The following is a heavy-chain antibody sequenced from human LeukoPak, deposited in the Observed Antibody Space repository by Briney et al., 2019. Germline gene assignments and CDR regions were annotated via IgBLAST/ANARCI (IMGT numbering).Heavy chain of an antibody. V-gene: IGHV5-51*01. CDR3: ARRSIAARRGGYYYYYMDV. J-gene: IGHJ6*03. CDR1: GYSFTSYW. Sequence: GESLKISCKGSGYSFTSYWIGWVRQMPGKGLEWMGIIYPGDSDTRYSPSFQGQVTISADKSISTAYLQWSSLKASDTAMYYCARRSIAARRGGYYYYYMDVWGKGTTVTVSS. D-gene: IGHD6-6*01. CDR2: IYPGDSDT.